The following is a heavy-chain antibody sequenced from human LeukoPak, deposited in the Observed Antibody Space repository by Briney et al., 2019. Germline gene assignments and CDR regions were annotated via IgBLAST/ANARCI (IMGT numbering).Heavy chain of an antibody. CDR2: ISSDGSST. J-gene: IGHJ4*02. D-gene: IGHD4-11*01. V-gene: IGHV3-74*03. CDR1: GFTFRNHW. Sequence: WGSLRLSCAASGFTFRNHWMHWVRQTPGKGLVWVSRISSDGSSTTYADSVKGRFTISRDNAKNTLYLQMNNLRAEDTAMYYCARDQRVTGRPDIDYWGQGTLVIVSS. CDR3: ARDQRVTGRPDIDY.